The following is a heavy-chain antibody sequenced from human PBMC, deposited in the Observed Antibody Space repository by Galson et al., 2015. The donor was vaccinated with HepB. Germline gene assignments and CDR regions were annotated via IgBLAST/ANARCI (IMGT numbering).Heavy chain of an antibody. D-gene: IGHD4-11*01. V-gene: IGHV4-39*01. CDR3: ASLNRDVYSNYVGNWFDP. CDR1: GGSISVSSYY. CDR2: MYYSGST. Sequence: ETLSLTCTVSGGSISVSSYYWGWIRQPPGKGLEWIGSMYYSGSTYLNPSLKSRVTISVDTSKNRFSLKVSSVTAADTAVYYCASLNRDVYSNYVGNWFDPWGQGTLVTVSS. J-gene: IGHJ5*02.